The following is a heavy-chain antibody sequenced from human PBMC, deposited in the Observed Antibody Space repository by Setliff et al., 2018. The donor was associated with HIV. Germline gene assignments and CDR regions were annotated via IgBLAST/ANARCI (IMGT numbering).Heavy chain of an antibody. CDR3: ARAGRRHYYGSGSYAVFDY. CDR2: IGTLSDT. CDR1: GFTFRSFD. V-gene: IGHV3-13*01. D-gene: IGHD3-10*01. Sequence: PGGSLRLSCAASGFTFRSFDMHWVRQAPGKGLEWVSCIGTLSDTYYPNSVKGRFTISRDNAKNSLYLQMNGLRAGDTAVYFCARAGRRHYYGSGSYAVFDYWGQ. J-gene: IGHJ4*02.